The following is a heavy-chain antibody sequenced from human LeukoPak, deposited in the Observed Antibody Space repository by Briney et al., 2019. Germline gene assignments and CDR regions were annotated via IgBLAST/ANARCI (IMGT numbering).Heavy chain of an antibody. V-gene: IGHV3-30*03. J-gene: IGHJ6*02. CDR2: ISYDGSNK. CDR3: ATKEHDFWSGYLDYYYYYGMDV. CDR1: GFTFSSYA. Sequence: GGSLRLSCAASGFTFSSYAMSWIRQAPGKGLEWVAVISYDGSNKYYADSVKGRFTISRDNSKNTLYLQMNSLRAEDTAVYYCATKEHDFWSGYLDYYYYYGMDVWGQGTTVTVSS. D-gene: IGHD3-3*01.